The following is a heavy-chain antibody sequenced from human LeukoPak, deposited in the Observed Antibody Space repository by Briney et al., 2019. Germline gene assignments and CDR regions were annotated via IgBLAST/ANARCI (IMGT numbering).Heavy chain of an antibody. J-gene: IGHJ4*02. Sequence: GGSLRLSCAASGFTFSNFAMSWVRQAPGKGLEWVSAVGSSGAGTKYAESVKGRFTISRDNSKSTLYLQMNSLRDDDTAVYYCAKDWRADYWGQGTLVTVSS. CDR2: VGSSGAGT. CDR3: AKDWRADY. CDR1: GFTFSNFA. V-gene: IGHV3-23*01.